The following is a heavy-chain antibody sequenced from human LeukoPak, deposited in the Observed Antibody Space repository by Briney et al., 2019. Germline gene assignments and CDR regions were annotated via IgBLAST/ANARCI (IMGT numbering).Heavy chain of an antibody. CDR1: GGSISSCSYY. CDR2: IYYSGST. J-gene: IGHJ3*02. V-gene: IGHV4-39*01. Sequence: SETLSLTCTVSGGSISSCSYYWGWIRQPPGKGLEWIGSIYYSGSTYYNPSLKSRVTISVDTSKNQFSLKLSSVTAADTAVYYCARAVGATSDAFDIWGKGTMVTVSS. D-gene: IGHD1-26*01. CDR3: ARAVGATSDAFDI.